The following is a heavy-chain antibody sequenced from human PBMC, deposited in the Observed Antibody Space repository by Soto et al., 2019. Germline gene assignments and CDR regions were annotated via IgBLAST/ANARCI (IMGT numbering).Heavy chain of an antibody. CDR2: MNPNSGHT. D-gene: IGHD2-2*01. J-gene: IGHJ5*02. CDR3: ASDMSTT. Sequence: QVQLVQSGAEVKKPGASVKVSCKASGYTFTSHDINWMRQTIGQGLEWMGWMNPNSGHTNYAQKFQGRVTMTRDTSISTAYMELTNLRSEDTAIYYCASDMSTTWGQGTLVTVSS. V-gene: IGHV1-8*01. CDR1: GYTFTSHD.